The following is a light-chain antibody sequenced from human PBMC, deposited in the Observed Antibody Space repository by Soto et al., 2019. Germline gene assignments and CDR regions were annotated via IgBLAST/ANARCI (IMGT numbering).Light chain of an antibody. Sequence: EIVLTQSPGTLSLSPGERATLSCRASQSVASNYLAWYQQKPGQAPRLLIFGASSRATGIPDRFSGSGSGTDFTLTISSLEPEDFAVYYCQQRSKWPSFGGGTKVDIK. V-gene: IGKV3D-20*02. CDR2: GAS. CDR3: QQRSKWPS. J-gene: IGKJ4*01. CDR1: QSVASNY.